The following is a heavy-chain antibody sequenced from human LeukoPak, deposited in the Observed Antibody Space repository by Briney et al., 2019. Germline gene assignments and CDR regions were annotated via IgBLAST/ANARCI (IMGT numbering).Heavy chain of an antibody. CDR3: AKDFRSGWYGGIDY. CDR2: IKQDGIEK. D-gene: IGHD6-19*01. V-gene: IGHV3-7*03. CDR1: GFTFGNYW. Sequence: GGSLRLSCAVSGFTFGNYWMSWVRQAPGKGLEWVANIKQDGIEKNYVDSVKGRFTISRDNAKSSLFLQMNSLRAEDTAIYYCAKDFRSGWYGGIDYWGQGTLVTVSS. J-gene: IGHJ4*02.